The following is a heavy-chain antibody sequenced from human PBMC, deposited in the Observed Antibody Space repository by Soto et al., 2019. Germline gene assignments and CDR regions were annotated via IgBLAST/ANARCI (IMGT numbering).Heavy chain of an antibody. V-gene: IGHV4-4*02. J-gene: IGHJ4*02. D-gene: IGHD6-19*01. CDR2: IYPSGST. Sequence: QVQLQESGPGLVKPSGTLSLTCAVSGDSVSSNYYWCWFRQSPGKGLEWIGEIYPSGSTNYNPTLNSRVTISLDKSNNQCSLNLISVAAADTAVYFCARSAGWYAIHSWGPGTLVTVTS. CDR1: GDSVSSNYY. CDR3: ARSAGWYAIHS.